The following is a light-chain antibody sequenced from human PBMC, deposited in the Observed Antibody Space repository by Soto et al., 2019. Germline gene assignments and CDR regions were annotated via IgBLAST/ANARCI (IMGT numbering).Light chain of an antibody. V-gene: IGKV2-28*01. J-gene: IGKJ4*01. CDR2: LGS. CDR1: QSLLHSNGYNY. CDR3: MQALQNP. Sequence: DIVMTQSPLSLPVTPGEPASISCRSSQSLLHSNGYNYLDWYLQKPGQSPQLLIYLGSNRASGVPDRFSGSGSGTDFTLKISRVEAEDVGVYYCMQALQNPLGGGTKVEI.